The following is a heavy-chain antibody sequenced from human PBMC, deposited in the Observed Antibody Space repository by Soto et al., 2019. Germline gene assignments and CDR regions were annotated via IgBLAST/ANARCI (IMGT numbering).Heavy chain of an antibody. CDR2: IRGSGGDT. J-gene: IGHJ4*02. CDR1: GFTFAAYA. D-gene: IGHD1-26*01. V-gene: IGHV3-23*01. CDR3: ARRLSLSYWDLLHFPPPDY. Sequence: GGSLRLSXAASGFTFAAYAMNWVRQAPGKGLEWVSVIRGSGGDTYYVDSVKGRFTISRDNSKNTLYLQMNSLRAEDTALYYCARRLSLSYWDLLHFPPPDYWGQGTLVTVSS.